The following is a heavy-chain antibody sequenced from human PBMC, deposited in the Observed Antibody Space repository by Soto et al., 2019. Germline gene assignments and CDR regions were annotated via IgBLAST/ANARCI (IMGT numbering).Heavy chain of an antibody. CDR2: ISGSGGST. D-gene: IGHD3-10*01. J-gene: IGHJ4*02. V-gene: IGHV3-23*01. CDR3: AKDRYYYGSQSREETYYLDY. CDR1: GFTFAAYA. Sequence: EVQLLESGGGLVQPGGSLRLSCAGSGFTFAAYAINWVRQAPGKGLEWVSGISGSGGSTYYAGSVKGRFTISRDNSKDKLYLQMNSLGAEDTAIYYCAKDRYYYGSQSREETYYLDYWGQGTLVTVSS.